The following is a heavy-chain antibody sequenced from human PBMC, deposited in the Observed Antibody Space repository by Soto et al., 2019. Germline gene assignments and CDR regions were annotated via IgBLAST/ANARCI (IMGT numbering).Heavy chain of an antibody. V-gene: IGHV3-23*01. Sequence: GGSLRLSCAASGFTFSSYAMSWVRQAPGKGLEWVSAISGSGGSTYYADSVKGRFTTSRDNSKNTLYLQMNSLRAEDTAVYYCAKDGNFWSGYFDYWGQGTLVTVSS. D-gene: IGHD3-3*01. J-gene: IGHJ4*02. CDR3: AKDGNFWSGYFDY. CDR2: ISGSGGST. CDR1: GFTFSSYA.